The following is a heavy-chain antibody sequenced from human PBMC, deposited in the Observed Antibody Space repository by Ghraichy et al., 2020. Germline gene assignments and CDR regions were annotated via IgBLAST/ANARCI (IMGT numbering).Heavy chain of an antibody. J-gene: IGHJ4*02. V-gene: IGHV3-74*01. CDR1: GFTFSSFW. CDR3: VRDHLYSRSPGDDFDY. Sequence: GGSLRLSCAVSGFTFSSFWMHWVRQTPEKGLVWVSRIKSDGSRIDYADSVKGRFTISRDNAKNTLYLQMNSLRAEDTAVYYCVRDHLYSRSPGDDFDYWGQGTLVTVSS. CDR2: IKSDGSRI. D-gene: IGHD5-18*01.